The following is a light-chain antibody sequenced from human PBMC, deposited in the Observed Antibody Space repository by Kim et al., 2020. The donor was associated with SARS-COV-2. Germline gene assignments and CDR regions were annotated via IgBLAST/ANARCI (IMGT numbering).Light chain of an antibody. V-gene: IGKV1-16*01. Sequence: DIQMTQSPSSLSASVGDRVTITCRASQDISNYLVWYQQKPGKAPKFLIYAASNLESGVPPRFSGSGSGTQFTFTISSLQPEDAATYYCQQYRYLPPTFGGGTKVDIK. CDR2: AAS. J-gene: IGKJ4*01. CDR3: QQYRYLPPT. CDR1: QDISNY.